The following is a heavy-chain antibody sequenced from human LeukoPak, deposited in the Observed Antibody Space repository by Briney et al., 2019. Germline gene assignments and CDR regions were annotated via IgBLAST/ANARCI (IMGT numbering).Heavy chain of an antibody. CDR3: AELGITMIGGV. CDR1: GFTFSSYW. V-gene: IGHV3-7*01. J-gene: IGHJ6*04. CDR2: IKQDGSEK. D-gene: IGHD3-10*02. Sequence: GGSLRLSCAASGFTFSSYWMSWVRQAPGKGLEWVADIKQDGSEKYYVDSVKGRFTISRDNAKNSLYLQMNSLRAEDTAVYYCAELGITMIGGVWGKGTTVTISS.